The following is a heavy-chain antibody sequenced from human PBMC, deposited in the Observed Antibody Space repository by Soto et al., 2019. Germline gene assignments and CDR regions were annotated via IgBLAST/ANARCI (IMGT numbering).Heavy chain of an antibody. CDR3: AKRPASIITFDY. D-gene: IGHD2-2*01. J-gene: IGHJ4*02. CDR2: ISGNGGST. V-gene: IGHV3-23*01. CDR1: GFTFSNYA. Sequence: EVHLLDSGGGLVQPGGSLRLSCAASGFTFSNYAMSWVRQAPGKGLEWVSTISGNGGSTYYADSVKGRFTISRDNSKNMLFLQINSLRDDDSAVYYCAKRPASIITFDYWGQGTPVTVSS.